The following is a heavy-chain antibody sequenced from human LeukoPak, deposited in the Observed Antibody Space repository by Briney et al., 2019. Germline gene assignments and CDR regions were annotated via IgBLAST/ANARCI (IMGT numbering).Heavy chain of an antibody. V-gene: IGHV5-51*01. Sequence: PGESLKISCQGSGSSFTSYWIGWVRQLPGKGLEGMGIIYPGDSDTRYSPSFQGQVTISADKSISTAYLQWSSLKASDTAMYYCARQVSAGRDDYNYDFDYWGQGTLVTVSS. D-gene: IGHD5-24*01. CDR3: ARQVSAGRDDYNYDFDY. CDR2: IYPGDSDT. CDR1: GSSFTSYW. J-gene: IGHJ4*02.